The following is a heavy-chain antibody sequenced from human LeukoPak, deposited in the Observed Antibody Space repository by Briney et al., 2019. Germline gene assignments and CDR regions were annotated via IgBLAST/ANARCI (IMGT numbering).Heavy chain of an antibody. D-gene: IGHD3-10*01. CDR2: IYNSGTIYYSGST. V-gene: IGHV4-59*12. CDR3: ARDGSGLGDFQH. Sequence: SETLSLTCTVSGGPMSSNYWSWIRQPPGKGLEWIGYIYNSGTIYYSGSTNYNPSLLSRVTISVDTSKNQFSLKLRSVTAADTAVYYCARDGSGLGDFQHWGQGTLVTVSS. CDR1: GGPMSSNY. J-gene: IGHJ1*01.